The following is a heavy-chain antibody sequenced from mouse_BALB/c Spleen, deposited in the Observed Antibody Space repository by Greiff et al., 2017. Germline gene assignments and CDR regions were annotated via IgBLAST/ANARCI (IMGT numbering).Heavy chain of an antibody. D-gene: IGHD2-4*01. Sequence: VQLQQSGTVLARPGASVKMSCKASGYTFTSYWMHWVKQRPGQGLEWIGAIYPGNSDTSYNQKFKGKAKLTAVTSTSTAYMELSSLTNEDSAVYYCTRSPIYYDYPYAMDYWGQGTSVTVSS. CDR1: GYTFTSYW. CDR3: TRSPIYYDYPYAMDY. J-gene: IGHJ4*01. V-gene: IGHV1-5*01. CDR2: IYPGNSDT.